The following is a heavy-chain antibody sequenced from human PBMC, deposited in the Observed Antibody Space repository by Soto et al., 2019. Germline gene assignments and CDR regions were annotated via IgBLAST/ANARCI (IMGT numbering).Heavy chain of an antibody. CDR1: GGPLSSFY. J-gene: IGHJ3*02. D-gene: IGHD5-12*01. CDR2: IYYTGST. CDR3: AVPRGVAPPHDI. V-gene: IGHV4-59*01. Sequence: TSETLSLTCNSSGGPLSSFYYSWIRQAPGKGLEWIGYIYYTGSTNYNPSLKSRVTMSADTSKNQFSLKLTSVTAADTAVYFCAVPRGVAPPHDIWGQETMVTVSS.